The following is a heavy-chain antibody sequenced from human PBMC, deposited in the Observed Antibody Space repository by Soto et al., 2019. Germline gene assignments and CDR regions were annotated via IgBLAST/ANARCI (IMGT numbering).Heavy chain of an antibody. CDR1: GFTFTSDS. J-gene: IGHJ4*02. CDR3: ARGAALAGKLDL. V-gene: IGHV3-21*06. D-gene: IGHD6-19*01. Sequence: GWALRLSCEASGFTFTSDSMTWVRQAPGKGLEWVSSISSHGRDIFYADSVKGRFTISRDNAKDSLHLQMNSLTGEDSAVYYCARGAALAGKLDLWGQGTLVTVSS. CDR2: ISSHGRDI.